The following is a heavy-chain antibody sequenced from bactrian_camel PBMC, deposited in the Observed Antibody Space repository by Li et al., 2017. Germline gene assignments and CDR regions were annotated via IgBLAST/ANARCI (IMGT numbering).Heavy chain of an antibody. D-gene: IGHD3*01. Sequence: HVQLVESGGGSVQTGGSLILSCAASEQSSKTTCISWFRQIPGKERERVSTINRGHGVPYIADSVKGRFTLSRDDAKNTVYLQMSKLTTEDTAMYYCAAGPTHNGYCSTLRNPQYWGQGTQVTVS. CDR2: INRGHGVP. V-gene: IGHV3S1*01. CDR1: EQSSKTTC. J-gene: IGHJ4*01. CDR3: AAGPTHNGYCSTLRNPQY.